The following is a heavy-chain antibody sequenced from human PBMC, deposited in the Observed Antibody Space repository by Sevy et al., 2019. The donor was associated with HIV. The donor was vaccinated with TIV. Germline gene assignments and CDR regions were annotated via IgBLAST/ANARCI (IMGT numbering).Heavy chain of an antibody. CDR3: ARHLHFYGIDV. CDR2: ISYSGGT. V-gene: IGHV4-39*01. Sequence: SETLSLTCTVSGGSISSDSFLWGWIRQPPGEGLSWIGSISYSGGTYYDPSLKSRITVDVDTSKKQFSLELRSVTAADTAMYYCARHLHFYGIDVWGPGTTVTVSS. J-gene: IGHJ6*02. CDR1: GGSISSDSFL. D-gene: IGHD3-3*02.